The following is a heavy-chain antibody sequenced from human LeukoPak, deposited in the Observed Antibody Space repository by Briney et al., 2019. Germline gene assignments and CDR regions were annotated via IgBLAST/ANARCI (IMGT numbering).Heavy chain of an antibody. Sequence: LGESLKISCKASGYIFTTYWIGWVRQMPGKGLEWMGIIYPGDSNTKYSPSFQGQVAISADKSISTAYLQWSSLKASDSAMYYCARRVYGSGTYYNAPDYYYYYMDVWGKGTTVTVSS. D-gene: IGHD3-10*01. CDR3: ARRVYGSGTYYNAPDYYYYYMDV. CDR1: GYIFTTYW. V-gene: IGHV5-51*01. J-gene: IGHJ6*03. CDR2: IYPGDSNT.